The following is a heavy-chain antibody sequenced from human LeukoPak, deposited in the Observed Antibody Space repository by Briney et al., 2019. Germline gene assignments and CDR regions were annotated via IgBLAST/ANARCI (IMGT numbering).Heavy chain of an antibody. J-gene: IGHJ4*02. V-gene: IGHV4-59*08. CDR2: IYYSGST. Sequence: PSETLSLTCTVSGGSISSYYWSWIRQPPGKGLEWIAFIYYSGSTKYNPSLKSRVTISVDTSKNQFSLRLSSVTAADTAAYYCARHFVTHPHYFDYWGQGTLVTVSS. CDR3: ARHFVTHPHYFDY. CDR1: GGSISSYY. D-gene: IGHD2-21*01.